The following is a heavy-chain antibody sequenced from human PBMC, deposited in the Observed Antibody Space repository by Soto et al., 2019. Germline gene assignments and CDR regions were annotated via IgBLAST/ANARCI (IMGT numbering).Heavy chain of an antibody. CDR2: FDPEDGET. D-gene: IGHD3-22*01. CDR1: GYTLTELS. V-gene: IGHV1-24*01. J-gene: IGHJ4*02. CDR3: ATGTQYYYDSSGYSQIKY. Sequence: ASVKVSCKVSGYTLTELSMHWVRQAPGKGLEWMGGFDPEDGETIYAQKFQGRVTMTEDTSTDTAYMELSSLRSEDTAVYYCATGTQYYYDSSGYSQIKYWGQGTLVTVSS.